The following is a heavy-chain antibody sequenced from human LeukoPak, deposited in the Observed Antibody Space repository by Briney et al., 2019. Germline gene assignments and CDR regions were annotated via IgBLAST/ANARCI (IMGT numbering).Heavy chain of an antibody. CDR2: INHSGST. Sequence: SETLSLTCAVYGGSFSGYYWSWIRQPPGKGLEWIGEINHSGSTNYNPSLKSRVTISVDTSKNQFSLKLSSVTAADTAVYYCARENSYGFRIFDYWGQGTLVTVSS. CDR3: ARENSYGFRIFDY. CDR1: GGSFSGYY. D-gene: IGHD5-18*01. V-gene: IGHV4-34*09. J-gene: IGHJ4*02.